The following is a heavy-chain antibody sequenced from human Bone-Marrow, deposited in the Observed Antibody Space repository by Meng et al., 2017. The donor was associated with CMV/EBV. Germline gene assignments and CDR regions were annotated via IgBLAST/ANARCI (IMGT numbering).Heavy chain of an antibody. CDR3: AREWSSSGALLEY. J-gene: IGHJ4*02. CDR2: INADESSV. V-gene: IGHV3-74*01. CDR1: GFTFSSYW. D-gene: IGHD3-22*01. Sequence: GGSLRLSCAASGFTFSSYWMHWVRQAPGKGLVWVSRINADESSVSYADSVKGRFTISRDNAKNILYLQMNSPRVEDTAVYYCAREWSSSGALLEYWGQGTLVTVSS.